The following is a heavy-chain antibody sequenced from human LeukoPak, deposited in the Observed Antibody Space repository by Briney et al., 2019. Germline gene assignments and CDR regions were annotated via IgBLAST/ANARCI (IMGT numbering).Heavy chain of an antibody. Sequence: GRSLRLSCAASGFTFSSTGMHSVRQAPGKGLQWVALIWYDGSNSVYADSVKGRFTISRDNSKNTVHLQMNNLRAEDTAVYYCAKDYGTTATAFQLRAPYFDYWGQGALVTVAS. CDR1: GFTFSSTG. CDR2: IWYDGSNS. CDR3: AKDYGTTATAFQLRAPYFDY. J-gene: IGHJ4*02. D-gene: IGHD4-17*01. V-gene: IGHV3-33*06.